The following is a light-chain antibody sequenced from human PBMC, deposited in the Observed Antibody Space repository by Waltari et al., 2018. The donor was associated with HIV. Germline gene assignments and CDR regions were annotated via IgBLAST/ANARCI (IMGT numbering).Light chain of an antibody. CDR3: AAWDDSLSGRYV. Sequence: QSVLTQPPSASGTSGQRVTISCSGSSSNIGSNYVYWYQQLPGTAPKLLIYRNNQRPSGVPDRFSGSKSGTSASLAISGLRSEDEADYYCAAWDDSLSGRYVFGGGTKLTVL. V-gene: IGLV1-47*01. CDR2: RNN. CDR1: SSNIGSNY. J-gene: IGLJ2*01.